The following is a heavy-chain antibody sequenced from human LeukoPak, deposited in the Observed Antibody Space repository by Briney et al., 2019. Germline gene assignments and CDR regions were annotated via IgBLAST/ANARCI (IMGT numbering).Heavy chain of an antibody. J-gene: IGHJ4*02. CDR2: INPNSGGT. CDR1: GYTFTVYY. V-gene: IGHV1-2*04. D-gene: IGHD5-18*01. CDR3: ARAGPYSRKVFDY. Sequence: ASVKVSCKASGYTFTVYYMHWVRQAPGQGLEWMGWINPNSGGTNYAQKFQGWVTMTRDTSISTAYMELSRLRSDDTAVYYCARAGPYSRKVFDYWGQGTLVTVSS.